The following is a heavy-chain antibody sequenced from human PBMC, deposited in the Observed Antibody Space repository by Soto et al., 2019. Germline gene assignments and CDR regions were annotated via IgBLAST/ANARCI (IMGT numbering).Heavy chain of an antibody. CDR3: ARKDYGVLYYFDY. Sequence: SETLSLTCTVSGGSITSSSFYWVWIRQPPGKGLEWIGSIYDTGSAYYNPSLKSRVTISVDPSKNQFSLRLSSVTAADTAVYYCARKDYGVLYYFDYWGRGTLVTVSS. D-gene: IGHD3-16*01. V-gene: IGHV4-39*01. J-gene: IGHJ4*02. CDR1: GGSITSSSFY. CDR2: IYDTGSA.